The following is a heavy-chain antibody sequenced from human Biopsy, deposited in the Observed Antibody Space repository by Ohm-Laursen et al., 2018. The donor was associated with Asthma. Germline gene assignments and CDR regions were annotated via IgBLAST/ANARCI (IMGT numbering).Heavy chain of an antibody. Sequence: ASVKVSCKASGDSLGSFINYAISWVRQAPRQGLEWMGGLIPDLGTADYEPMFEGRVTITADESTSTAYLELTSLRFEDTAVYYCARGYSGTDRIVYYYSGMEVWGQGTTVTVSS. CDR2: LIPDLGTA. V-gene: IGHV1-69*13. CDR3: ARGYSGTDRIVYYYSGMEV. D-gene: IGHD5-12*01. J-gene: IGHJ6*02. CDR1: GDSLGSFINYA.